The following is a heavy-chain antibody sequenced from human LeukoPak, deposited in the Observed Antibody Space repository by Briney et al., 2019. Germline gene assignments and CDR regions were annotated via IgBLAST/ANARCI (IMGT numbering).Heavy chain of an antibody. Sequence: PGGSLRLSCEMSGFTFGHYSMNWVRQAPGKGLEWVGGIKSKTDGGTTDYAAPVRGRFTISRDDSKNTLYLQMNSLETEDTALYHCTTGPAGKVATAIYYYYGVDVWGQGTTVTVSS. CDR3: TTGPAGKVATAIYYYYGVDV. CDR1: GFTFGHYS. J-gene: IGHJ6*02. V-gene: IGHV3-15*01. CDR2: IKSKTDGGTT. D-gene: IGHD5-12*01.